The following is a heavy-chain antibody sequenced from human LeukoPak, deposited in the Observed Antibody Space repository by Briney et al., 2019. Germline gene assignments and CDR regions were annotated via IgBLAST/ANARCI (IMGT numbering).Heavy chain of an antibody. J-gene: IGHJ3*02. CDR1: GYTFTGYY. V-gene: IGHV1-24*01. CDR3: ATSKTVVVTGTFDI. Sequence: ASVKVSCKASGYTFTGYYVHWVRQAPGKGLEWVGGFDPEDGETIYAQKFQGRVTMTEDTSTDTAYMELSSLRSEDTAVYYCATSKTVVVTGTFDIWGQGTMVTVSS. D-gene: IGHD3-22*01. CDR2: FDPEDGET.